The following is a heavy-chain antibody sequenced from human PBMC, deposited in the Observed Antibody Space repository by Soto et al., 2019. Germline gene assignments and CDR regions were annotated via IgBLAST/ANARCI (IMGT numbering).Heavy chain of an antibody. Sequence: SETLSLTCTVSGGSISSYYWSWIRQPPGKGLEWIGYINYSRSTNYNPSLKSRVTISVDTSKNQFSLKLSSVTAADTAVYYCARGFNSNDYYGMDVWGQGTTVTVSS. V-gene: IGHV4-59*12. J-gene: IGHJ6*02. CDR3: ARGFNSNDYYGMDV. CDR2: INYSRST. CDR1: GGSISSYY. D-gene: IGHD4-4*01.